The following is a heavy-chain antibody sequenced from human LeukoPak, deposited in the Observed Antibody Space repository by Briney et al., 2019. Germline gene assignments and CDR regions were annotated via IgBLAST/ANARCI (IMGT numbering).Heavy chain of an antibody. D-gene: IGHD3-3*01. J-gene: IGHJ4*02. CDR2: ISGSGGST. Sequence: GGSLRLSCAASGFTFSSYAMSWVRQAPGKGLEWVSAISGSGGSTYYADSVKGRFTISRDNSKNTLYLQMNNLRAEDTAVYYCAKPYDFWSGYPWYWGQGTLVTVSS. V-gene: IGHV3-23*01. CDR3: AKPYDFWSGYPWY. CDR1: GFTFSSYA.